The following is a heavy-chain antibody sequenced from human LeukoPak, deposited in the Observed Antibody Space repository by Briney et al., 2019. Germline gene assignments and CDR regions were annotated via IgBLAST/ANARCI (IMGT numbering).Heavy chain of an antibody. V-gene: IGHV1-46*01. CDR3: ARNIWFGESNDAFDF. CDR2: INPSGGST. D-gene: IGHD3-10*01. Sequence: GASVKVSCKASGYTFTSYYMHWVRQAPGQGLEWMGIINPSGGSTSYAQKFQGRVTMTRDMSTGTVYMELSSLRSDDTAVYYCARNIWFGESNDAFDFWGQGTMVTVSS. CDR1: GYTFTSYY. J-gene: IGHJ3*01.